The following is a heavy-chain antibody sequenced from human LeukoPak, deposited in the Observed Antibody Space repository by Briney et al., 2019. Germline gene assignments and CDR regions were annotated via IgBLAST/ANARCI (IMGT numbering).Heavy chain of an antibody. CDR1: GYTFTSYY. J-gene: IGHJ5*02. CDR3: ARDNSVGDNAWWFDP. D-gene: IGHD1-26*01. CDR2: INPTGGNT. Sequence: GASVKVSCKASGYTFTSYYMHWVRQAPGRGLEWMGRINPTGGNTGYAQKFQGRVTMTRDMSTSTDYMELSSLRSEDTAIYYCARDNSVGDNAWWFDPWGQGTLVTVSS. V-gene: IGHV1-46*01.